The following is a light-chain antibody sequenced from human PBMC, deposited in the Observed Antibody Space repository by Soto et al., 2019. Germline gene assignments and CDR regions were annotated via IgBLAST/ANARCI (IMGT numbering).Light chain of an antibody. CDR2: AAS. V-gene: IGKV1-9*01. CDR1: QAISSY. J-gene: IGKJ4*01. Sequence: DIQLTQSPSFLSASVGDRVTITCRASQAISSYLVWYQQKPGKAPKLLIYAASTLQSGGPSRFSGSGSGTEFTLTISSLQPEDFATYYCQQLNSYPLTFGGGTKVEIK. CDR3: QQLNSYPLT.